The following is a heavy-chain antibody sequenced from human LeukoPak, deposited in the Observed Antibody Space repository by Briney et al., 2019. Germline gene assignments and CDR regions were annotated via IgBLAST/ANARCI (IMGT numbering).Heavy chain of an antibody. V-gene: IGHV4-39*07. CDR1: GGSISSSSYY. CDR3: AGMRITTPTVRTRDY. CDR2: IYYSGST. D-gene: IGHD1-14*01. J-gene: IGHJ4*02. Sequence: SETLSLTCTVSGGSISSSSYYWGWIRQPPGKGLEWIGYIYYSGSTYYNPSLKSRVTISVDTSKNQFSLKLSTVTAADTAVYFCAGMRITTPTVRTRDYSGQGTPVTASS.